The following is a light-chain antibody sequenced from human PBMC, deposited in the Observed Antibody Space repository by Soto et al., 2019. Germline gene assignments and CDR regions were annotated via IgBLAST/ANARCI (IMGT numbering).Light chain of an antibody. CDR3: SSYTSSSTYV. Sequence: QSALTQPASVSGSPGQSITISCTGTSSDVGGYNYVSWYQQHPGKAPKLMIYDVSNRPSGVSNRFSGSKSGNTASLTISGSQAEDEADYYCSSYTSSSTYVFGTGTQLTVL. CDR1: SSDVGGYNY. J-gene: IGLJ1*01. V-gene: IGLV2-14*01. CDR2: DVS.